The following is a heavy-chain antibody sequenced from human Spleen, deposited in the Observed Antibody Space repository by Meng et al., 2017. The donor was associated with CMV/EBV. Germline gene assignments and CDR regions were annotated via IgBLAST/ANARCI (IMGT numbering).Heavy chain of an antibody. Sequence: ASVKVSCKASGGTFSSYAISWVRQAPGQGLEWMGWINPNSGGTNYAQKFQGRVTMTRDTSISTAYMELSRLRSDDTAVYYCARQDSSGYYYNWFDPWGQGTLVTVSS. D-gene: IGHD3-22*01. CDR2: INPNSGGT. CDR1: GGTFSSYA. V-gene: IGHV1-2*02. J-gene: IGHJ5*02. CDR3: ARQDSSGYYYNWFDP.